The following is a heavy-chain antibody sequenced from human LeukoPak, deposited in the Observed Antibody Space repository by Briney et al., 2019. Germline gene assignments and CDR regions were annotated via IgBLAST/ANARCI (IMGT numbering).Heavy chain of an antibody. CDR3: VRDCASDCSIKGHYFFDL. V-gene: IGHV1-18*01. CDR1: GYTFTKYG. J-gene: IGHJ2*01. CDR2: ISTDKADT. Sequence: ASVKVSCKASGYTFTKYGLTWVRQAPGQGLEWMGWISTDKADTYYAQNYQGRVTMTIDTSTSTAYMDLRSLTSDDTAVYYCVRDCASDCSIKGHYFFDLWGRGTLVTVSS. D-gene: IGHD2-21*02.